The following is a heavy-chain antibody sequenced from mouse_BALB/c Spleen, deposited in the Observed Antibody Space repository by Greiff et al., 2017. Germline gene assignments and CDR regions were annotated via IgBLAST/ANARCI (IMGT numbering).Heavy chain of an antibody. CDR2: INPSSGYT. Sequence: QVQLQQSAAELARPGASVKMSCKASGYTFTSYTMHWVKQRPGQGLEWIGYINPSSGYTEYNQKFKDKTTLTADKSSSTAYMQLSSLTSEDSAVYYCAREGITTATGYWGQGTTLTVSS. D-gene: IGHD1-2*01. CDR3: AREGITTATGY. V-gene: IGHV1-4*02. CDR1: GYTFTSYT. J-gene: IGHJ2*01.